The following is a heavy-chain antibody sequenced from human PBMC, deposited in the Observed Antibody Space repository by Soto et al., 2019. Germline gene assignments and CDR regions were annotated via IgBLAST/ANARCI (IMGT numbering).Heavy chain of an antibody. CDR1: GFTFSGYE. V-gene: IGHV3-48*03. CDR3: ARDIVSFFDY. Sequence: GGSLRLSCVASGFTFSGYEMNWVRQAPGKGLERVSYISSSGNIMYYADSVKGRFTISRYNAKNSLYLQMNSLRAEDTAVYYCARDIVSFFDYWGLGTLVTVSS. D-gene: IGHD3-16*02. J-gene: IGHJ4*02. CDR2: ISSSGNIM.